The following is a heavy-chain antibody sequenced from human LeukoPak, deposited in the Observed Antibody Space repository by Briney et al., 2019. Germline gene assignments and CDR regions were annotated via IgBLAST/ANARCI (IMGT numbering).Heavy chain of an antibody. CDR3: ATYKQELAFDS. Sequence: SETLSLTCTVAGGSISSYYWSWIRQPPGKGLEWIGYIYYSGSTNYNPSLKSRVTISVDTSKNQFSLKLNSVTAADTAIYYCATYKQELAFDSWGQGTLVTVSS. D-gene: IGHD6-13*01. J-gene: IGHJ4*02. V-gene: IGHV4-59*12. CDR1: GGSISSYY. CDR2: IYYSGST.